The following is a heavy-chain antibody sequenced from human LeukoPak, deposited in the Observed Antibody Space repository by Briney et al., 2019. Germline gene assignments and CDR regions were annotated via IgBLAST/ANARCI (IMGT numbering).Heavy chain of an antibody. J-gene: IGHJ5*02. D-gene: IGHD6-19*01. CDR3: ARHKTAVARDRNFDP. V-gene: IGHV5-10-1*01. CDR2: IDPSDSYT. CDR1: GYSFTSYW. Sequence: GEPLKISCKGSGYSFTSYWISWVRQMPGKGLEWMGRIDPSDSYTNYSPSFQGHVTISADKSISTAYLQWTSLKASDTAMYYCARHKTAVARDRNFDPWGQGTLVTVSS.